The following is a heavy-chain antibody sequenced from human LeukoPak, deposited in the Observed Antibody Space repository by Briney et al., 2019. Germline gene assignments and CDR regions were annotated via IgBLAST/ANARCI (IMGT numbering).Heavy chain of an antibody. CDR3: ARGLGYGDYYFQH. CDR2: IYYSGST. V-gene: IGHV4-39*07. Sequence: SETLSLTCTVSGGSISSSSYYWGWIRQPPGKGLEWIGSIYYSGSTYYNPSLKSRVTISVDTSKNQFSLKLSSVTAADTAVYYCARGLGYGDYYFQHWGQGTLVTVSS. D-gene: IGHD4-17*01. CDR1: GGSISSSSYY. J-gene: IGHJ1*01.